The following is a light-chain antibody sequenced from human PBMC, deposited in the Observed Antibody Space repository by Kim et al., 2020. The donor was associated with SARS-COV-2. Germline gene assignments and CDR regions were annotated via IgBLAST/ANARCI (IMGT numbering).Light chain of an antibody. CDR2: WAS. CDR3: QQYYSTPWT. Sequence: APINCKSSQSVLYSSNNKNYLAWYQQKPRQPPKLLIYWASTRESGVPDRFSGSGSGTDFTLTISSLQAEDVAVYYCQQYYSTPWTFGQGTKVDIK. V-gene: IGKV4-1*01. CDR1: QSVLYSSNNKNY. J-gene: IGKJ1*01.